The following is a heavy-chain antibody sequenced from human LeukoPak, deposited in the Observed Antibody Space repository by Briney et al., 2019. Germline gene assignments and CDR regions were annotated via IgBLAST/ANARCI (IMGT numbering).Heavy chain of an antibody. CDR3: ARGLSYGHDH. J-gene: IGHJ5*02. CDR1: GGSFSGYY. V-gene: IGHV4-34*01. CDR2: INHSGST. D-gene: IGHD5-18*01. Sequence: SETLSLTCAVYGGSFSGYYWSWIRQPPGKGLEWIGEINHSGSTNYNPSLKSRVTISVDTSKNQFSLKLSSVSAADTAVYYCARGLSYGHDHWGQGILVTVSS.